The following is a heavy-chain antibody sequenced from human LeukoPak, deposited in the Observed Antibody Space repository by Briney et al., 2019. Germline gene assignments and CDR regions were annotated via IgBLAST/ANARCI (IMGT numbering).Heavy chain of an antibody. D-gene: IGHD3-16*01. J-gene: IGHJ6*03. CDR3: ASCIITYYYYMDV. CDR2: INPKSGGT. V-gene: IGHV1-2*02. Sequence: ASVKVSCKASGYTFTGYYIHWVRQAPGQGLEWMGWINPKSGGTNYAQKFQGRVTMTRDTSINTAYMELSRLRSGDTAVYYCASCIITYYYYMDVWGKGTTVTISS. CDR1: GYTFTGYY.